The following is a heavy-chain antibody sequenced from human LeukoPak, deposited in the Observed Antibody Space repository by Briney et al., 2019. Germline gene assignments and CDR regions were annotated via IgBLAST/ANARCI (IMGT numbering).Heavy chain of an antibody. CDR1: EFTFSSYS. J-gene: IGHJ3*02. CDR2: ISSRSSFI. D-gene: IGHD2-21*02. V-gene: IGHV3-21*01. CDR3: AKDKTSRDWTHDAFDI. Sequence: GGSLRLSCAASEFTFSSYSMNWVRQAPGKGLEWVSSISSRSSFIYYADSVKGRFTISRDNAKNSLYLQMNSLRAEDTAVYYCAKDKTSRDWTHDAFDIWGQGTMVTVSS.